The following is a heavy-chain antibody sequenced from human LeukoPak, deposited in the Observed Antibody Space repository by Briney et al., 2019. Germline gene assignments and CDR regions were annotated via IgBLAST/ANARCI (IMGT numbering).Heavy chain of an antibody. D-gene: IGHD6-6*01. CDR1: GFTFSIYS. CDR2: ISSSNTYI. V-gene: IGHV3-21*01. Sequence: PGGSLRLSCAASGFTFSIYSMNWVRQAPGKGLEWVSSISSSNTYIHYADSVKGRFTISRDNAKNSLYLQMNSLRAEDTAVYYCARVRPYFDSWGQGTLVTVSS. CDR3: ARVRPYFDS. J-gene: IGHJ4*02.